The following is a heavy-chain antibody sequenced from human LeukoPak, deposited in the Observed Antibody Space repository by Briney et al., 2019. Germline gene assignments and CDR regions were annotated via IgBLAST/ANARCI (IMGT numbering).Heavy chain of an antibody. CDR3: AKGSSGEFPFDS. CDR1: GFTFGGYG. D-gene: IGHD3-10*01. J-gene: IGHJ4*02. Sequence: GGSLRLSCAASGFTFGGYGMNWVRQAPGKGLEWVSGISWNSGTIDYADSVKGRFTISRDNAKNSLYLQVNRLRAEDTAVYYCAKGSSGEFPFDSGGQGPLVTVSS. V-gene: IGHV3-9*01. CDR2: ISWNSGTI.